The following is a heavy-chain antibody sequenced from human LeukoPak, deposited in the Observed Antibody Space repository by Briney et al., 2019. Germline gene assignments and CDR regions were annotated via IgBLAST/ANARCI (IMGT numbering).Heavy chain of an antibody. J-gene: IGHJ3*02. CDR2: IYYSGST. Sequence: PSETLSLTCTVSGGSISSYYWSWIRQPPGKGLECIGYIYYSGSTHYNPSLKSQVTISVDTSKNQFSLKLSSVTAADTAVYSCARARNYYDSSGYYYEGDAFDIWGQGTMVTVSS. CDR1: GGSISSYY. CDR3: ARARNYYDSSGYYYEGDAFDI. V-gene: IGHV4-59*01. D-gene: IGHD3-22*01.